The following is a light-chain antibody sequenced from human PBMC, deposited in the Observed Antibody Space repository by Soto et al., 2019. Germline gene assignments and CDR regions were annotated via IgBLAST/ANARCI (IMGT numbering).Light chain of an antibody. CDR3: QQSYSTLIT. Sequence: DIQMTQSPSTLSASFGDRVTITCRASQSIRSLLAWYQQKPGKAPKLLIYAASSLQSGVPSRFSGSGSGTDFTITISSLQQEDFATYYCQQSYSTLITFGQGTRLEIK. J-gene: IGKJ5*01. CDR2: AAS. CDR1: QSIRSL. V-gene: IGKV1-39*01.